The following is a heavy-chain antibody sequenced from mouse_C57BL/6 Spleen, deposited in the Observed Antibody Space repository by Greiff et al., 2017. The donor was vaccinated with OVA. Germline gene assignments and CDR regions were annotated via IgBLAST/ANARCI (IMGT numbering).Heavy chain of an antibody. CDR1: GYSITSGYY. J-gene: IGHJ1*03. Sequence: DVQLVESGPGLVKPSQSLSLTCSVTGYSITSGYYWNWIRQFPGNKLEWMGYISYDGSNNYNPSLKNRISITRDTSKNQFFLKLNSVTTEDTATYYCAREEVYAYWYFDVWGTGTTVTVSS. D-gene: IGHD2-14*01. CDR3: AREEVYAYWYFDV. V-gene: IGHV3-6*01. CDR2: ISYDGSN.